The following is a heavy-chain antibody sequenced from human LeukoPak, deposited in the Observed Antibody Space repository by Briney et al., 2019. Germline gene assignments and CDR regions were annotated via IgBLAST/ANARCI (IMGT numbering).Heavy chain of an antibody. J-gene: IGHJ6*03. Sequence: SETLSLTCAVYGGSFSGYYWSWIRQPPGKGLEWSGEINHSGSTNYNPSLKSRVTISVDTSKNQFSLKLSSVTAADTAVYYCARVTGYYDFWSGYYRPSDYYYYMDVWGKGTTVTVSS. V-gene: IGHV4-34*01. CDR3: ARVTGYYDFWSGYYRPSDYYYYMDV. D-gene: IGHD3-3*01. CDR1: GGSFSGYY. CDR2: INHSGST.